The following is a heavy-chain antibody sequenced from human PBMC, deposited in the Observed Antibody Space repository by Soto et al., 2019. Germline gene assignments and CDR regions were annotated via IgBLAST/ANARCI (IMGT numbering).Heavy chain of an antibody. CDR1: GFTFTTYA. CDR3: ARESTFIPCCSDD. Sequence: PGGSLRLSCAASGFTFTTYAMRWVRQAPGKGLEWVSAISASGDITYYADSVKGRFTISRDSSKNTLYLQMNGLRAEDTAIYYSARESTFIPCCSDDWGKGTLVTVSS. CDR2: ISASGDIT. D-gene: IGHD2-21*02. J-gene: IGHJ4*02. V-gene: IGHV3-23*01.